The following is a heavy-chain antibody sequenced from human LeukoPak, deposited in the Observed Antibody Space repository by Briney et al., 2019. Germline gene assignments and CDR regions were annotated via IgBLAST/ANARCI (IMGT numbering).Heavy chain of an antibody. D-gene: IGHD6-13*01. V-gene: IGHV4-34*01. CDR1: GGSSSGYY. CDR2: INHSGST. J-gene: IGHJ3*02. Sequence: PSETLSLTCAVYGGSSSGYYWSWIRQPPGKGLEWIGEINHSGSTNYNPSLKSRVTISVDTSKNQFSLKLSSVTAADTAVYYCARRRIAAAGHRLFDIWGQGTMVTVSS. CDR3: ARRRIAAAGHRLFDI.